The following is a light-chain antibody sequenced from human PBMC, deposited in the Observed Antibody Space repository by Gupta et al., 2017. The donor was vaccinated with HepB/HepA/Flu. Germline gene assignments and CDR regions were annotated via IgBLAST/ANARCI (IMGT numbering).Light chain of an antibody. Sequence: DIQMTQSPSSLSASVGARVTITCRASQSISSYLNWYQQKPGKAPKLLIYAASSLQSGVPSRFSGSGSGTDFTLTISSLQPEDFATYYCQQSYSTFCSFGQGTKLEIK. V-gene: IGKV1-39*01. CDR2: AAS. CDR1: QSISSY. J-gene: IGKJ2*04. CDR3: QQSYSTFCS.